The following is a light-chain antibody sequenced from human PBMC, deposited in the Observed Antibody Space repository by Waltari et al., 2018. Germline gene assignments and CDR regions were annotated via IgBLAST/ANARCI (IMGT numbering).Light chain of an antibody. CDR1: QSVSSY. CDR2: DAS. Sequence: EIVLTQSPATLSLSPGERATLSCRASQSVSSYLGWYQQTPGQAPRLLIYDASNRATCIPARFSGSGSGTDFTLTISSLEPEDFAVYYCQQRSDWPPHFGQGTRLEMK. J-gene: IGKJ5*01. V-gene: IGKV3-11*01. CDR3: QQRSDWPPH.